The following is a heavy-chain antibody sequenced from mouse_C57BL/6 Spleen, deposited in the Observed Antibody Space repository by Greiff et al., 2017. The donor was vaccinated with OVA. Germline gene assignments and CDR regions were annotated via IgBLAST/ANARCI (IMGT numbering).Heavy chain of an antibody. D-gene: IGHD1-1*01. CDR2: IDPSDSYT. CDR3: ATPSITTGYFDV. V-gene: IGHV1-50*01. CDR1: GYTFTSYW. Sequence: QVQLQQPGAELVKPGASVKLSCKASGYTFTSYWMQWVKQRPGQGLEWIGEIDPSDSYTNYNQKFKGKATLTVDTSSSTAYMQLSSLTSEASAVYYCATPSITTGYFDVWGTGTTVTVSS. J-gene: IGHJ1*03.